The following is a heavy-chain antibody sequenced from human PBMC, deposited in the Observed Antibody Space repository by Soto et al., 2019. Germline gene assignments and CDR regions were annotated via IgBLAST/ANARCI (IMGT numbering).Heavy chain of an antibody. CDR2: INHSGST. Sequence: SQTLSLTCVVDGGSFSGYYWSWIRQPPGKGLEWIGEINHSGSTNYNSSLKSRVTISVDTSKNQFSLKLSSVTAAETAVYYCARRGEGYYYYYGMDVWGQGTTVTGSS. J-gene: IGHJ6*02. CDR1: GGSFSGYY. V-gene: IGHV4-34*01. CDR3: ARRGEGYYYYYGMDV. D-gene: IGHD3-16*01.